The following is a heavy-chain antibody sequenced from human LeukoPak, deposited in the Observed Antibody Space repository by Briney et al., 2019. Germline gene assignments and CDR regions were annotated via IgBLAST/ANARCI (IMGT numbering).Heavy chain of an antibody. CDR3: ARDIRYYYDSSGYYQNYYYGMDV. J-gene: IGHJ6*02. Sequence: SVKVSCKASGGTFISYAISWVRQAPGQGLEWMGGIIPIFGAANYAQKFQGRVTITADESTSTAYMELSSLRSEDTAVYYCARDIRYYYDSSGYYQNYYYGMDVWGQGTTVTVSS. CDR1: GGTFISYA. D-gene: IGHD3-22*01. V-gene: IGHV1-69*13. CDR2: IIPIFGAA.